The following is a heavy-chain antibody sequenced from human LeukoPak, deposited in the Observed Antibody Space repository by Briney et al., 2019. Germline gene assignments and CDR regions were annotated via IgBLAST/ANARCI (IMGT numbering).Heavy chain of an antibody. D-gene: IGHD2-15*01. V-gene: IGHV1-8*02. CDR1: GYTFTAYY. J-gene: IGHJ6*03. CDR2: MNPNSGNT. CDR3: ARGVLGYCSGGSCYSDYYYYYMDV. Sequence: ASVKVSCKASGYTFTAYYIHWVRQAPGQGLEWMGWMNPNSGNTGYAQKFQGRVTMTTDTSTSTAYMELRSLRSDDTAVYYCARGVLGYCSGGSCYSDYYYYYMDVWGKGTTVTVSS.